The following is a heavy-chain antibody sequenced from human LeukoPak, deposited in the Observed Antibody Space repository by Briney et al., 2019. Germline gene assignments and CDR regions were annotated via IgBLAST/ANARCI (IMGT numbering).Heavy chain of an antibody. J-gene: IGHJ4*02. Sequence: SETLSLTCTVSGGSISSYYWSWIRQPAGKGLEWIGRIYTSGSTNYNPSLKSRVTISVDKSKNQFSLKLSSVTAADTAVYYCARDRQGYSGYVYYFDYWGQGTLVIVSS. CDR3: ARDRQGYSGYVYYFDY. D-gene: IGHD5-12*01. CDR2: IYTSGST. CDR1: GGSISSYY. V-gene: IGHV4-4*07.